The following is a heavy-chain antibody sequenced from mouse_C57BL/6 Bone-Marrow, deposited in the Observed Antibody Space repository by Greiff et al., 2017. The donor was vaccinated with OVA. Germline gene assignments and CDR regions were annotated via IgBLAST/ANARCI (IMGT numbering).Heavy chain of an antibody. CDR2: IYPGNSDT. CDR1: GYTFTSYW. Sequence: DVKLQESGTVLARPGASVKMSCKTSGYTFTSYWMHWVKQRPGQGLEWIGAIYPGNSDTSYNQKFKGKAKLTAVTSASTAYMELSSLTNEDSAVYYCTRSYGYDDWYFDVWGTGTTVTVSS. J-gene: IGHJ1*03. D-gene: IGHD2-2*01. V-gene: IGHV1-5*01. CDR3: TRSYGYDDWYFDV.